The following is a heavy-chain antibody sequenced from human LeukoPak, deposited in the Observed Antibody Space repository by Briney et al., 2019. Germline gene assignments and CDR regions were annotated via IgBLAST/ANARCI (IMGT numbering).Heavy chain of an antibody. CDR2: INHGGST. Sequence: PSETLSLTCAVYGGSFSGYYWSWIRQPPGKGLEWIGEINHGGSTNYNPSLKSRVTISVDTSKNQFSLKLSSVTAADTAVYYCARGSGHIVVVTAICCAFDIWGQGTMVTVSS. D-gene: IGHD2-21*02. V-gene: IGHV4-34*01. CDR3: ARGSGHIVVVTAICCAFDI. CDR1: GGSFSGYY. J-gene: IGHJ3*02.